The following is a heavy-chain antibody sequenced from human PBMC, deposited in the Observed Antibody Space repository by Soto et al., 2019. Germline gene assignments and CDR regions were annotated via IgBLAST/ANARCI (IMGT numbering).Heavy chain of an antibody. CDR1: GFTFSSYG. Sequence: VQLVESGGGLVQPGGSLRLSCAASGFTFSSYGMHWVRQAPGKGLEWVAVISYDGSNKYYADSVKGRFTISRDSSKNTLYLQMNSLGAEDTAVYYCAKFGRGIAARPPSYFDYWGQGTLVTVSS. CDR3: AKFGRGIAARPPSYFDY. D-gene: IGHD6-6*01. J-gene: IGHJ4*02. CDR2: ISYDGSNK. V-gene: IGHV3-30*18.